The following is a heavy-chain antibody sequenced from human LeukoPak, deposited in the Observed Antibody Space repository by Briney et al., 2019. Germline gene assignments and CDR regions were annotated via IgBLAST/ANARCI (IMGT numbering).Heavy chain of an antibody. CDR1: GFSFTTNY. V-gene: IGHV3-53*01. J-gene: IGHJ4*02. CDR3: GRNLYRTGWKNYLDT. D-gene: IGHD6-19*01. CDR2: IYADGGT. Sequence: PGGSLRLSCAASGFSFTTNYMTWVRQAPGKGLEWVSVIYADGGTYYADSVKGRFTMSRDRSRNTLYLQMNNLRVDDTAIYYCGRNLYRTGWKNYLDTWGQGTLVTVSS.